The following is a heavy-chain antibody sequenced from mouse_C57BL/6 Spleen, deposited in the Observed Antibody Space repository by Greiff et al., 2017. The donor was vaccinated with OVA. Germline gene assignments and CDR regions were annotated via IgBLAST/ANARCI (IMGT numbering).Heavy chain of an antibody. D-gene: IGHD1-1*01. CDR1: GYTFTSYW. CDR3: ARSVLRSSFAY. V-gene: IGHV1-59*01. J-gene: IGHJ3*01. Sequence: QVQLQQPGAELVRPGTSVKLSCKASGYTFTSYWMHWVKQRPGQGLEWIGVIDPSDSYTNYNQKFKGKATLTVDTSSSTAYLQLSSLTSEDSAVYYCARSVLRSSFAYWGQGTLVTVSA. CDR2: IDPSDSYT.